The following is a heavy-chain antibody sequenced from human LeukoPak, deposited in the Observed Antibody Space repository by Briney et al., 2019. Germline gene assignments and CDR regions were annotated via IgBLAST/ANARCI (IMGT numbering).Heavy chain of an antibody. CDR1: GFTFSSYA. Sequence: GGSPRLSCAASGFTFSSYAMSWVRRAPGKGLEWVSAISGSGGSTYYADSVKGRFTISRDNSKNTLYLQMNSLRAEDTAVYYCAKDKRYNWNYVVYWGQGTLVTVSS. D-gene: IGHD1-1*01. CDR2: ISGSGGST. CDR3: AKDKRYNWNYVVY. J-gene: IGHJ4*02. V-gene: IGHV3-23*01.